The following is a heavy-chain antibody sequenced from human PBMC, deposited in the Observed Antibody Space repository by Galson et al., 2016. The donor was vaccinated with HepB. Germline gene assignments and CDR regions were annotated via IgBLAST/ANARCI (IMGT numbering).Heavy chain of an antibody. CDR3: ARESGYHDR. CDR2: THHSGST. V-gene: IGHV4-39*07. D-gene: IGHD5-18*01. Sequence: SETLSLTCTVSGDSMMINHHYWGWLRQTPGKGLEWIGTTHHSGSTYYNPSLESRVTISIDTSKNQFSLKLSSVTAADTALYFCARESGYHDRWGQGILLTVSS. J-gene: IGHJ5*02. CDR1: GDSMMINHHY.